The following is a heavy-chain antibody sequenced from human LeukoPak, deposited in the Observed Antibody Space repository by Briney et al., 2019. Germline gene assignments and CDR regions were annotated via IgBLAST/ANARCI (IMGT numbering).Heavy chain of an antibody. CDR2: ISGSGGTT. V-gene: IGHV3-23*01. Sequence: PGGSLRLSCAGSGFTFSRYAMNWVRQAPGKGLEWVSGISGSGGTTDYADSAKGRFTISRDNSKNTVYLQMKSLRVEDTAVYYCAKGFSWDEWLYFDYWGQGTLVTVSS. D-gene: IGHD3-3*01. J-gene: IGHJ4*02. CDR1: GFTFSRYA. CDR3: AKGFSWDEWLYFDY.